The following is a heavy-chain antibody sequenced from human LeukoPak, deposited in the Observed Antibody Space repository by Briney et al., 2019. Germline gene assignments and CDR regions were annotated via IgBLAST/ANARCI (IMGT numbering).Heavy chain of an antibody. J-gene: IGHJ4*02. CDR1: GGSISSSSYY. V-gene: IGHV4-39*07. D-gene: IGHD3-10*01. CDR3: ARAYYYGSGSYGLDY. Sequence: SETLSLTCTVSGGSISSSSYYWGWIRQPPGKGLEWIGSIYYSGSTYYNPSLKSRVTISVDTSKNQFSLKLTSVTAADTAVYYCARAYYYGSGSYGLDYWGQGTLVTVSS. CDR2: IYYSGST.